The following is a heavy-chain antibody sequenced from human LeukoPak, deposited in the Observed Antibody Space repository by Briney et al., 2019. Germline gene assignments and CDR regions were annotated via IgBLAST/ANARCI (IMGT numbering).Heavy chain of an antibody. CDR3: ARRAGAYSHPYDY. J-gene: IGHJ4*02. CDR1: GITFSSYW. D-gene: IGHD4/OR15-4a*01. CDR2: IYSDNT. V-gene: IGHV3-53*01. Sequence: GGSLRLSCAASGITFSSYWMHWVRQAPGKGLEWVSFIYSDNTHYSDSVKGRFTISRDNSKNTLYLQMNSLRAEDTAVYYCARRAGAYSHPYDYWGQGTLVTVSS.